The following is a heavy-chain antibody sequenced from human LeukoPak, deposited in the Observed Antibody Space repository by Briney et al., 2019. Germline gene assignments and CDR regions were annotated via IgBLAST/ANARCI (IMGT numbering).Heavy chain of an antibody. CDR1: GFTFSNYA. D-gene: IGHD6-13*01. J-gene: IGHJ4*02. CDR2: ISGSGGST. V-gene: IGHV3-23*01. CDR3: ARHTGSTWSTGY. Sequence: GGSLRLSCAASGFTFSNYAMSWVRQAPGKGLEWVSAISGSGGSTYYADSVKGRFTISRDISNNTLCLQMSSLRAGDTAVYYCARHTGSTWSTGYWGQGTLVTVSS.